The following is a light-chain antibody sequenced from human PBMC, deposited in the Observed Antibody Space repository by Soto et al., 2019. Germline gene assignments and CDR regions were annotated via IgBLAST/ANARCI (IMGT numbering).Light chain of an antibody. V-gene: IGLV2-14*03. CDR1: SRIVGGYNF. Sequence: QSALTQPASVSGSPGQSITISCTGTSRIVGGYNFVSWYQHHPGKAPKLIIYDVTDRPSGVSNRFSGSKSGNTASLTISGLRAEDEADYYCSSYTTSSTHLFGGGPKLTVL. J-gene: IGLJ2*01. CDR3: SSYTTSSTHL. CDR2: DVT.